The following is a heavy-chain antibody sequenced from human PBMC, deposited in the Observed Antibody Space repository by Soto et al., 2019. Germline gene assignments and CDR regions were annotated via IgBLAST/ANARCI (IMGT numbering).Heavy chain of an antibody. Sequence: PGGSLRLSCAASGFTFGIYGMHWVRQAPGKGLEGVAIISYDGSNKYYADSVKGRFTISRDNSKNTLYLQMNSLRAEDTALYYCARYNWWDLPLDYWGHGTLVTVSS. CDR2: ISYDGSNK. J-gene: IGHJ4*01. V-gene: IGHV3-30*03. D-gene: IGHD1-26*01. CDR1: GFTFGIYG. CDR3: ARYNWWDLPLDY.